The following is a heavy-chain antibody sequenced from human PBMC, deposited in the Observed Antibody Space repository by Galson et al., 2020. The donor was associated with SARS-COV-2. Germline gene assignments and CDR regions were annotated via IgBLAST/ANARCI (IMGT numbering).Heavy chain of an antibody. Sequence: GESLKISCAASGFTFSRYGMHWVRQAPGKGLEWVGRIKSKTDGGTTDYAAPVKGRFTISRDDSKNTLYLQMNSLKTEDTAVYYCTTDNPHIVVVPAANYFYYYGMDVWGQGTTVTGS. CDR1: GFTFSRYG. J-gene: IGHJ6*02. CDR3: TTDNPHIVVVPAANYFYYYGMDV. D-gene: IGHD2-2*01. CDR2: IKSKTDGGTT. V-gene: IGHV3-15*01.